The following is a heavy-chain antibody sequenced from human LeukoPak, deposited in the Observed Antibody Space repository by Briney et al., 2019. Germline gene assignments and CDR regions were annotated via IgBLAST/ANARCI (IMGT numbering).Heavy chain of an antibody. J-gene: IGHJ4*02. Sequence: SQTLSLTCAISGDSVSSNSAAWNWIRQSPSRGLEWLGMTYYRSKWYNDYSVSVKSRITINPDTPKNQISLQLNSVTPEDTAVYYCARGGLLPYYFDYWGQGTLVTVSS. D-gene: IGHD3-16*01. CDR3: ARGGLLPYYFDY. V-gene: IGHV6-1*01. CDR1: GDSVSSNSAA. CDR2: TYYRSKWYN.